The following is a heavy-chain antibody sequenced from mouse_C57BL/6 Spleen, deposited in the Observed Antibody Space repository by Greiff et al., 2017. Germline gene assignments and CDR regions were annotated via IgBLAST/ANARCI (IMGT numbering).Heavy chain of an antibody. V-gene: IGHV1-54*01. CDR3: ARKSNYVGYYAMDY. J-gene: IGHJ4*01. D-gene: IGHD2-5*01. CDR2: INPGSGGT. CDR1: GYAFTNYL. Sequence: QVQLQQSGAELVRPGTSVKVSCTASGYAFTNYLIEWVQQRPGQGLEWIGVINPGSGGTNYNEKFKGKATLTADKSSSTAYMQLSSLTSEDSAVYFCARKSNYVGYYAMDYWGQGTSGTVSS.